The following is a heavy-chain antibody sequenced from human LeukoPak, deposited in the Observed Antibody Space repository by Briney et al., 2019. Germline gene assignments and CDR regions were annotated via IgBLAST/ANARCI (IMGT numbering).Heavy chain of an antibody. Sequence: GGSLRLSCAASGNYWMHWVHQAPGKGLVWVSHVNSDGSWTSHADSVKGRFTVSRDNAENTLFLQMNSLRADDTAVYFCARGNAHAFDIWGQGTMVTVSS. V-gene: IGHV3-74*01. CDR1: GNYW. CDR3: ARGNAHAFDI. D-gene: IGHD1-1*01. J-gene: IGHJ3*02. CDR2: VNSDGSWT.